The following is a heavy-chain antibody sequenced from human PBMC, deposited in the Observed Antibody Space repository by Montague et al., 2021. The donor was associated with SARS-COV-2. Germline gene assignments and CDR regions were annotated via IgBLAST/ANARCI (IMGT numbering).Heavy chain of an antibody. D-gene: IGHD3-3*01. CDR2: IYYSGST. CDR1: GGSISSSSYY. V-gene: IGHV4-39*01. CDR3: ARHALGITIFGVVKGRYFDL. J-gene: IGHJ2*01. Sequence: SETLSLTCTVSGGSISSSSYYWGWIRQPPGKGLEWIGSIYYSGSTYYNPSLKSRVTISGDTSKNQFSLKLSSVTAADTAVYYCARHALGITIFGVVKGRYFDLWGRGTLVTVSS.